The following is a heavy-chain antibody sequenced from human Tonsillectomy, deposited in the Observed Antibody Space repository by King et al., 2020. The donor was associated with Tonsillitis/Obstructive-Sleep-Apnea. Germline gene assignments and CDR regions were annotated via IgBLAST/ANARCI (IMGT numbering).Heavy chain of an antibody. CDR1: GFTFSSYA. Sequence: VQLVESGGGVVQPGRSLRLSCAASGFTFSSYAMHWVRQAPGKGLEWVVVISYDGSIKYYADSVKGRFTTSRDNSKNTLYLQMNSLRPEDTALYYCAWEGGRSSGWYGDYFDYWGQGTLVTVSS. CDR3: AWEGGRSSGWYGDYFDY. CDR2: ISYDGSIK. V-gene: IGHV3-30*04. D-gene: IGHD6-19*01. J-gene: IGHJ4*02.